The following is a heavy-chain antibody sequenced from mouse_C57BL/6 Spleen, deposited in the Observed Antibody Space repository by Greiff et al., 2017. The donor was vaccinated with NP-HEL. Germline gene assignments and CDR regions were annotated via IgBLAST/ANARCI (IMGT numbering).Heavy chain of an antibody. V-gene: IGHV5-6*01. CDR3: ARQGTTVVPFAY. D-gene: IGHD1-1*01. CDR1: GFTFSSYG. J-gene: IGHJ3*01. CDR2: ISSGGSYT. Sequence: VQLKESGGDLVKPGGSLKLSCAASGFTFSSYGMSWVRQTPDKRLEWVATISSGGSYTYYPDSVKGRFTISRDNAKNTLYLQMSSLKSEDTAMYYCARQGTTVVPFAYWGQGTLVTVSA.